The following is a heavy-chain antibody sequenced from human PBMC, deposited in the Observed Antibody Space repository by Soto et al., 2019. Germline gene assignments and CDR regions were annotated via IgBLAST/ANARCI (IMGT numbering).Heavy chain of an antibody. CDR1: GFIFRSYA. Sequence: PGGSRRRSCLASGFIFRSYAMHWGGQAPGKGLEWVAVITYDGANGYYADSVRGRFAISRDNSKSTLFLQMNSLRPEDTAVYYCARAFSGSYPNFDYWGPGTLVTVSS. CDR2: ITYDGANG. V-gene: IGHV3-30*09. D-gene: IGHD1-26*01. CDR3: ARAFSGSYPNFDY. J-gene: IGHJ4*02.